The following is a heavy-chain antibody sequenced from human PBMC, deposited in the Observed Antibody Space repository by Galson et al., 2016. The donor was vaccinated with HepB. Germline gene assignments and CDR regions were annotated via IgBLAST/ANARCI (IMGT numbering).Heavy chain of an antibody. CDR1: GFTFSSYA. V-gene: IGHV3-23*01. D-gene: IGHD3-10*01. Sequence: SLRLSCAASGFTFSSYAMAWVRQAPGKGLEWVSGISGASGTTLYADSVKGRFTMSRDNSRDALYLEMNTLRVEETAVYFCAKARGFNTYYYYYMDVWGKGTTVT. CDR2: ISGASGTT. CDR3: AKARGFNTYYYYYMDV. J-gene: IGHJ6*03.